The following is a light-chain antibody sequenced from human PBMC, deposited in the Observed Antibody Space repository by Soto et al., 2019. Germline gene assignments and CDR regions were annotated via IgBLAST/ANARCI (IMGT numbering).Light chain of an antibody. CDR2: EVN. V-gene: IGLV2-23*02. J-gene: IGLJ3*02. CDR1: SSDVGSYNL. CDR3: CSYAGRSTLV. Sequence: QSVLTQPASVSGPPGQSITISCTGTSSDVGSYNLVSWYRQHPGKVPKLMIYEVNKRPSGVSYRFSGSKSGNTASLTISGLQAEDEADYYCCSYAGRSTLVFGGGTQLTVL.